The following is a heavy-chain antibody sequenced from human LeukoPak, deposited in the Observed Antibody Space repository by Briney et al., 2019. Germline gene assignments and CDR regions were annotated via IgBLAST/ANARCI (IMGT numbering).Heavy chain of an antibody. CDR2: IHYSGST. J-gene: IGHJ6*03. V-gene: IGHV4-59*01. D-gene: IGHD3-3*01. Sequence: PSETLSLTCSVSGGSISSYYWNWIRQPPGKRLEWIGNIHYSGSTNYNPSLKSRVTISVDTSKNQFSLKLSSVTAADTAVYYCAKSGNIYYMDVWGKGTTVTVSS. CDR1: GGSISSYY. CDR3: AKSGNIYYMDV.